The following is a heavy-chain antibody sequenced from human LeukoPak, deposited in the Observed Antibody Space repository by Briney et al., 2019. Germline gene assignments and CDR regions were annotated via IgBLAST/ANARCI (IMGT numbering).Heavy chain of an antibody. J-gene: IGHJ4*02. Sequence: PGGSLRLSCAVSGFTFSSYAMSRVRQAPGKGLEWVSAISGSGGSTYYTDSVKGRFTISRDNSKNTLYLQMNSLRAEDTALYYCARHYYYASGNYLDYWGQGTLVTVSS. D-gene: IGHD3-10*01. CDR3: ARHYYYASGNYLDY. V-gene: IGHV3-23*01. CDR2: ISGSGGST. CDR1: GFTFSSYA.